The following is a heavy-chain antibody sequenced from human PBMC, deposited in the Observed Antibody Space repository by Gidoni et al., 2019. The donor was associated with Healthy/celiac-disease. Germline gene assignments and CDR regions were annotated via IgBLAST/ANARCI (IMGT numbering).Heavy chain of an antibody. CDR2: INGNGGST. J-gene: IGHJ4*02. V-gene: IGHV3-20*03. CDR3: ARAARYYYGSGSRKGFDY. D-gene: IGHD3-10*01. Sequence: RWGRQAPGKGREWVDGINGNGGSTGYADYVKGRFTISRDNAKNSLYLQMNSLRAEDTALYYCARAARYYYGSGSRKGFDYWGQGTLVTVSS.